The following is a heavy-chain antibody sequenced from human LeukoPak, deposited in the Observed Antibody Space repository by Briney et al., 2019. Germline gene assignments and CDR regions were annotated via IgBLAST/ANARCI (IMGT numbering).Heavy chain of an antibody. V-gene: IGHV1-46*01. D-gene: IGHD1-1*01. CDR2: INPSRGST. CDR1: GGTFSSYA. CDR3: TRGVQLERRYYNWFDP. Sequence: GASVKVSCKASGGTFSSYAISWVRQAPGQGLEWMGMINPSRGSTSYAQKFQGGLTMTRDTSTSTVYMELSSLRSEDTAVYYCTRGVQLERRYYNWFDPWGQGTLVTVSS. J-gene: IGHJ5*02.